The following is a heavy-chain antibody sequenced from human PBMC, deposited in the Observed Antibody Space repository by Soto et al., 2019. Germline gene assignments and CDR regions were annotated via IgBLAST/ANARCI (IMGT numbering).Heavy chain of an antibody. Sequence: SETLSLTCAFYGLSFSGYYWILIRQPPGKGLEWIGEINHSGSTNYNPSLKSRVTISVDTSKNQFSLKLSSVTAADTAVYYCARGARITMVRGVQTIFDYWGQGTLVTVSS. CDR2: INHSGST. CDR1: GLSFSGYY. D-gene: IGHD3-10*01. CDR3: ARGARITMVRGVQTIFDY. V-gene: IGHV4-34*01. J-gene: IGHJ4*02.